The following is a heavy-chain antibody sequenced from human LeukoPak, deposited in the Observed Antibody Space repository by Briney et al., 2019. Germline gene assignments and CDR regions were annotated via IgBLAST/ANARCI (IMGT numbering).Heavy chain of an antibody. CDR1: GCTFTSYD. D-gene: IGHD6-13*01. CDR3: ARGTYSSSWYNY. V-gene: IGHV1-8*02. Sequence: GASVKVSCKASGCTFTSYDINWVRQATGQGLEWMGWMNPNSGNTGYAQKFQGRVTMTRNTSISTAYMELSSLRSEDTAVYYCARGTYSSSWYNYWGQGTLVTVSS. J-gene: IGHJ4*02. CDR2: MNPNSGNT.